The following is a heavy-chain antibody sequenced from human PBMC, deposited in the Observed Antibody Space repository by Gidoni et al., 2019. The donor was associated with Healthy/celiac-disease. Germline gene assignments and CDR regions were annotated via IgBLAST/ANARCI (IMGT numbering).Heavy chain of an antibody. V-gene: IGHV4-34*01. J-gene: IGHJ5*02. Sequence: YGGSFSGYYWSWIRQPPGQGLEWLGEINHSGSTNYNPSLKSRVTISVHTSKNQFSLKLSSVTAADTAVYSCARGGAIVVVPAPRGRVNWFDPWGQGTLVTVSS. CDR1: GGSFSGYY. CDR3: ARGGAIVVVPAPRGRVNWFDP. CDR2: INHSGST. D-gene: IGHD2-2*01.